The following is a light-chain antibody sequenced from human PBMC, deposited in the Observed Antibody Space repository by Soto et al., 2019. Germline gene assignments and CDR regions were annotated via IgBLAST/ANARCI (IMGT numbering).Light chain of an antibody. CDR1: QTVRNNY. CDR3: QQYGSSPRP. J-gene: IGKJ1*01. CDR2: GAS. Sequence: IGWMQKARKRFLSGGGRATLFCRASQTVRNNYLAWYQQRPGQAPRLLIYGASSRATGIPDRFSGSGSGTDFTLTLSSRDPEEFALYYCQQYGSSPRPFGRGTKVDIK. V-gene: IGKV3-20*01.